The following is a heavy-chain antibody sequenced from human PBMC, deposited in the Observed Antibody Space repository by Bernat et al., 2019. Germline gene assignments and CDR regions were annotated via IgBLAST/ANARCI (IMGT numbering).Heavy chain of an antibody. Sequence: QVQLVQSGAEVKKPGASVKVSCKASGYTFTNYDISWVRQAPGQGLEWMGWISTYNGNTMSAQKFQARVTMTTDTSTSTAYMEVRSLRSDDTAVYYCVGWREYQPHYWGQGTLVSVSS. CDR3: VGWREYQPHY. CDR2: ISTYNGNT. V-gene: IGHV1-18*04. CDR1: GYTFTNYD. D-gene: IGHD2-2*01. J-gene: IGHJ4*01.